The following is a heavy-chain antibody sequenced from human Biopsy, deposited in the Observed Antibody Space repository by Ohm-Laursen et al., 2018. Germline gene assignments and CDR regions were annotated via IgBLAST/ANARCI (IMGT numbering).Heavy chain of an antibody. CDR3: AADADGYYTEFDY. D-gene: IGHD3-3*01. V-gene: IGHV1-69*04. J-gene: IGHJ4*02. CDR1: GGPSINYA. Sequence: SSVKVSCKASGGPSINYAFSWVRQAPGQGLEWVGRIVPILGHLNYAQRFQGRVSITADKSTSYVYMELSRLTSGDTAVYYCAADADGYYTEFDYWGPGTLVTVSS. CDR2: IVPILGHL.